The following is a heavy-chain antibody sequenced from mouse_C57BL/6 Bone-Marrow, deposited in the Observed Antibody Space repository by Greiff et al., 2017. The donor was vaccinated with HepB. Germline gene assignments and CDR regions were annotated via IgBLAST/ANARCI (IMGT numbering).Heavy chain of an antibody. J-gene: IGHJ3*01. CDR3: TTDYYDYDGFAY. CDR2: IDPENGDT. V-gene: IGHV14-4*01. D-gene: IGHD2-4*01. Sequence: VQLQQSGAELVRPGASVKLSCTASGFNIKDDYMHWVKQRPEQGLEWIGWIDPENGDTEYASKFQGKATITADTSSNTAYLQLSSLTSEDTAVYYCTTDYYDYDGFAYWGQGTLVTVSA. CDR1: GFNIKDDY.